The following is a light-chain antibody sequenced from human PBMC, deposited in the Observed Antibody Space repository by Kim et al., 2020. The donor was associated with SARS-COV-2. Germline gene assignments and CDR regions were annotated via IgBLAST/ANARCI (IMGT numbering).Light chain of an antibody. CDR2: GES. CDR3: QQYKNWPRT. CDR1: QSVSSK. V-gene: IGKV3-15*01. Sequence: VAPGERATLAWRDHQSVSSKLAGYRQKPGQAPGVLICGESTRATGIPARFSGSGSGGEFTLTNSSLQSEGFAVYYCQQYKNWPRTFGQGNKV. J-gene: IGKJ1*01.